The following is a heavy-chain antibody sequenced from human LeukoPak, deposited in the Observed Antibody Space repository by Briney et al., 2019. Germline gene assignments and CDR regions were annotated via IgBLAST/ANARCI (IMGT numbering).Heavy chain of an antibody. CDR3: AKSTYGSGSYFASDFDY. CDR2: ISGSGGST. D-gene: IGHD3-10*01. V-gene: IGHV3-23*01. J-gene: IGHJ4*02. Sequence: PGGSLRLSCAASGFTFSSYAMSWVRQAPGKGLEWVSAISGSGGSTYYPDSAKGRFTISRDNSKNTLYLQMNSLRAEDTAVYYCAKSTYGSGSYFASDFDYWGQGTLVTVSS. CDR1: GFTFSSYA.